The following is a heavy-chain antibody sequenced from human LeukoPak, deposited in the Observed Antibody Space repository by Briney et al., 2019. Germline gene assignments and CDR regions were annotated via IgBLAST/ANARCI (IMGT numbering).Heavy chain of an antibody. CDR3: ARLLAPYGGPDY. Sequence: PGGSLTLSCAASGFTFSSYWMTWVRQAPGKGLEWMANIKQDGSEKYYVDSVKGRFIISRDDAKNSLYLQMNSLRAEDTAVYYCARLLAPYGGPDYWGQGTLVTVSP. CDR1: GFTFSSYW. J-gene: IGHJ4*02. V-gene: IGHV3-7*01. D-gene: IGHD4-23*01. CDR2: IKQDGSEK.